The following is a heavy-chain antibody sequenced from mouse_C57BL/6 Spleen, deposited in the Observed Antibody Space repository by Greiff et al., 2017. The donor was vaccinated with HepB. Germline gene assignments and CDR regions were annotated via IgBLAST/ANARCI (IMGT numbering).Heavy chain of an antibody. CDR3: ARGGYDFDY. D-gene: IGHD2-2*01. J-gene: IGHJ2*01. CDR1: GYSFTGYY. V-gene: IGHV1-42*01. Sequence: EVQLKESGPELVKPGASVKISCKASGYSFTGYYMNWVKQSPEKSLEWIGEINPSTGGTTYNQKFKAKATLTVDKSPSTAYMQLKSLTSEDSAVYYCARGGYDFDYWGQGTTLTVSS. CDR2: INPSTGGT.